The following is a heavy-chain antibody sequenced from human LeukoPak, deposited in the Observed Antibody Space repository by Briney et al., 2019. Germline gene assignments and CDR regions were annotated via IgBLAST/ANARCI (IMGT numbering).Heavy chain of an antibody. V-gene: IGHV3-74*01. J-gene: IGHJ4*02. D-gene: IGHD3-10*01. Sequence: GGSLRLSCAASGFTFSSDWMHWVRQGPGKGLVWVSRINPDGSVTSHADSVRGRFTISRDNAKNTLYLQMNSLRAEDTAVYYCARDSGSGSYSGYWGLGTLVTVSS. CDR2: INPDGSVT. CDR3: ARDSGSGSYSGY. CDR1: GFTFSSDW.